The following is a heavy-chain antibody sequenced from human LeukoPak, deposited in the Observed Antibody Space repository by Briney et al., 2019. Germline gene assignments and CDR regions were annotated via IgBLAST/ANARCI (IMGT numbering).Heavy chain of an antibody. Sequence: ASVKVSCKASGYTFTGYYMHWVRQAPGQGLEWMGWINPNSGGTNYAQKFQGWVTMTRDTSISTAYMELSRLRSDDTAVYYCARGGELRYFDWLLSGAFDIWGRGTMVTVSS. CDR3: ARGGELRYFDWLLSGAFDI. CDR2: INPNSGGT. CDR1: GYTFTGYY. V-gene: IGHV1-2*04. D-gene: IGHD3-9*01. J-gene: IGHJ3*02.